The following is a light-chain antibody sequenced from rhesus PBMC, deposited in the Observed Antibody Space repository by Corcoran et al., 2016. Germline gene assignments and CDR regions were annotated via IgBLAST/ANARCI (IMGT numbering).Light chain of an antibody. J-gene: IGLJ1*01. Sequence: QAALTQPRSVSGSPGQSVTISCTGTSSDIGGYNYVSWYQQHPGTAPKLMIYEVSKRPSGVSDRFSGSKSGNTASLTISGLQAEDEADYYCCSYVGSYTYIFDAGTRLTVL. CDR2: EVS. CDR3: CSYVGSYTYI. V-gene: IGLV2-32*01. CDR1: SSDIGGYNY.